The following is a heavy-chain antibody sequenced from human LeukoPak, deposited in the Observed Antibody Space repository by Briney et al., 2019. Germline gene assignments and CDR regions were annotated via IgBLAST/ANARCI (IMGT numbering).Heavy chain of an antibody. CDR2: IIPIFGTA. CDR3: AREVYSYGIVPQYYFDY. Sequence: SVKVSCKASGYTFTGYYMHWVRQAPGQGLEWMGRIIPIFGTANYAQKFQGRVTITTDESTSTAYMELSSLRSEDTAVYYCAREVYSYGIVPQYYFDYWGQGTLVTVSS. V-gene: IGHV1-69*05. CDR1: GYTFTGYY. D-gene: IGHD5-18*01. J-gene: IGHJ4*02.